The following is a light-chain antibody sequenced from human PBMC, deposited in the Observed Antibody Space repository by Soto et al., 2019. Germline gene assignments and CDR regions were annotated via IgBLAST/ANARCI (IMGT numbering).Light chain of an antibody. V-gene: IGKV1-5*03. J-gene: IGKJ1*01. CDR1: QSISSW. Sequence: DIQMTQSPSTLSASVGDRVTITCRASQSISSWLAWYQQKPGRAPILLIYKASSLETGVPSRFSGSGSGTEFTLIISSLQPDDFASYYCQQYGSSSPWTFAQGTKVEIK. CDR2: KAS. CDR3: QQYGSSSPWT.